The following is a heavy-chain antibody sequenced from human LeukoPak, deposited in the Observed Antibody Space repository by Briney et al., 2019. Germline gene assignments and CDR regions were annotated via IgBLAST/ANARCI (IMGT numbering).Heavy chain of an antibody. V-gene: IGHV3-21*01. J-gene: IGHJ4*02. CDR3: ARERNGLPLDY. Sequence: GGSLRLSCAASGFTFSSYSMNWVRQAPGKGLEWVSSISSSSSYIYYADSVKGRFTISRDNAKNSLYLQMSSLRAEDTAVYYCARERNGLPLDYWGQGTLVTVSS. CDR1: GFTFSSYS. D-gene: IGHD1-1*01. CDR2: ISSSSSYI.